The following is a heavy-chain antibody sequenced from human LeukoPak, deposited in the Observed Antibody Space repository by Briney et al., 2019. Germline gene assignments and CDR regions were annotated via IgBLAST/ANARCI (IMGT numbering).Heavy chain of an antibody. CDR2: ISSSGNT. CDR3: VKGRISEDGLDF. D-gene: IGHD6-13*01. J-gene: IGHJ4*02. V-gene: IGHV3-23*01. Sequence: GGSLRLSCAASGFTFSRSAMTWVRQTPGKGLDWVSSISSSGNTYYADSVKGRFTISRDNSKNMLYLQMNSLRAEDTAVYYCVKGRISEDGLDFWGQGTQVTVSS. CDR1: GFTFSRSA.